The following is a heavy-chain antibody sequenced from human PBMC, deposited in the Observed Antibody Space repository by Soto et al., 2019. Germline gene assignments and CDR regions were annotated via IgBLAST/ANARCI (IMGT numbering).Heavy chain of an antibody. CDR2: IFYSGHL. V-gene: IGHV4-59*01. J-gene: IGHJ4*02. CDR1: GTSFGTYY. CDR3: AREGGGYRFDY. D-gene: IGHD1-26*01. Sequence: SETLSLTCAVSGTSFGTYYWSWIRQPPGKGLEWIGYIFYSGHLKYNPSLKSRLTISVDPPKNQISLRLTSVAAADMAVYYCAREGGGYRFDYWGQGALVTVSS.